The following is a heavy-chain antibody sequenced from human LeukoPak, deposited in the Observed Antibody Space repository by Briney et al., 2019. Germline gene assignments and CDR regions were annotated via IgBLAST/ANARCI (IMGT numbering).Heavy chain of an antibody. D-gene: IGHD1-14*01. J-gene: IGHJ6*02. CDR3: ARDNPYYYGMDV. Sequence: PGGSLRLSCAASGFTFSSYWMSWVRQAPGKGLEWVANIKQDGGDKYYVDSVKGRFTISRDNAKSSLYLQMNSLRAEDTAVYYCARDNPYYYGMDVWGQGTTVTVSS. CDR1: GFTFSSYW. V-gene: IGHV3-7*01. CDR2: IKQDGGDK.